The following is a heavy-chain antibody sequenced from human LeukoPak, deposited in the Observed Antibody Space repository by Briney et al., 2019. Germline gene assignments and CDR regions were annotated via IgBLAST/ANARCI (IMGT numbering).Heavy chain of an antibody. CDR3: AKSAGQQLVPLYFDY. CDR1: GFTFSSYA. V-gene: IGHV3-23*01. J-gene: IGHJ4*02. D-gene: IGHD6-13*01. CDR2: ISGSGGST. Sequence: GGSLRLSCAASGFTFSSYAMSWVRQAPGKGLEWVSSISGSGGSTYYADSVKGRFTISRDNSKNTLYLQMNSLRAEDTAVYYCAKSAGQQLVPLYFDYWGQGTLVTVSS.